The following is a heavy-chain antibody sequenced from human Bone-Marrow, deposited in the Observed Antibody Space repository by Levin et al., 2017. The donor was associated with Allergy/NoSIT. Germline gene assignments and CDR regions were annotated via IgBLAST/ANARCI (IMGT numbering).Heavy chain of an antibody. CDR2: IIPIFGTA. V-gene: IGHV1-69*06. CDR1: GGTFSSYA. CDR3: ARGHYDFWSGSNWFDP. D-gene: IGHD3-3*01. J-gene: IGHJ5*02. Sequence: GASVKVSCKASGGTFSSYAISWVRQAPGQGLEWMGGIIPIFGTANYAQKFQGRVTITADKSTSTAYMELSSLRSEDTAVYYCARGHYDFWSGSNWFDPWGQGTLVTVSS.